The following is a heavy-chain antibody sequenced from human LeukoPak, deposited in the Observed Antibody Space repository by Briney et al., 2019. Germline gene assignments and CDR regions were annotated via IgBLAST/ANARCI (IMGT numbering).Heavy chain of an antibody. D-gene: IGHD3-10*01. CDR2: IYPGDSDT. J-gene: IGHJ4*02. CDR3: ARSAGYYGSGIDY. CDR1: GYSFTSYW. Sequence: GESLKISCKGSGYSFTSYWIGWVRQMPGKDPEWMGIIYPGDSDTRYSPSFQGQVTISADKSISTAYLQWSSLKASDTAMYYCARSAGYYGSGIDYGGQGTLVTVSP. V-gene: IGHV5-51*01.